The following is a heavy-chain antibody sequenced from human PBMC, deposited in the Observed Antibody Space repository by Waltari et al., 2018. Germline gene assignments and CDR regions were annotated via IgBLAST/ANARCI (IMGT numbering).Heavy chain of an antibody. CDR2: ISGSGGST. V-gene: IGHV3-23*01. CDR3: AKDWGSSIAARWDAFDI. Sequence: EVQLLESGGGLVQPGGSLRLSCAASGFTFSSYAMSWVRQAPGKGLEWVSAISGSGGSTYYADSVKGRFTISRDNSKNTLYLQMNSLRAEDTAVYYCAKDWGSSIAARWDAFDIWGQGTMVIVSS. J-gene: IGHJ3*02. CDR1: GFTFSSYA. D-gene: IGHD6-6*01.